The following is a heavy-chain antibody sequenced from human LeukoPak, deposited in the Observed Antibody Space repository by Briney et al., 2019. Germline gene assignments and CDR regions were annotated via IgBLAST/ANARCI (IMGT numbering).Heavy chain of an antibody. CDR3: ARICDRTYFDY. V-gene: IGHV2-70*20. CDR2: IGWDDDK. Sequence: SGPSLMKPTQTLTLTCTFSGMSLSTSGMGESLVRQPPGKALEWFALIGWDDDKYYSKSLKTRLTISKDTSKNQVVLTMTNMEAVDTATYYCARICDRTYFDYWGQGTLVTVSS. CDR1: GMSLSTSGMG. J-gene: IGHJ4*02.